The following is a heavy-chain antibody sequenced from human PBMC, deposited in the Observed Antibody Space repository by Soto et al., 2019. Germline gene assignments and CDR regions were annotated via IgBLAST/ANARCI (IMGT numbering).Heavy chain of an antibody. D-gene: IGHD3-10*01. V-gene: IGHV3-66*01. J-gene: IGHJ4*02. Sequence: EVQLVESGGGLVQPGESLRLSCAASGFTVSNYHMTWVRQAPGKGLEWVSAVYADGATSHADSVKDRFTVSRDNSRNTVNLQMSGLGAEDTAVYYWARSGGGLDYWGQGTLVTVSS. CDR3: ARSGGGLDY. CDR2: VYADGAT. CDR1: GFTVSNYH.